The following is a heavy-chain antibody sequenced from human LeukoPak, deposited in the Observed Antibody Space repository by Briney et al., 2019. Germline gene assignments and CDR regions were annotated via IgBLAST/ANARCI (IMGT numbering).Heavy chain of an antibody. V-gene: IGHV3-15*01. CDR3: TSHCSSTSCYGMDV. CDR1: GFTFSNAW. Sequence: GGSLRLSSAASGFTFSNAWMSWVRQARGQRLEWVGRIKSNTDGGTTDYAAPVKGRFTISRDDSKNTLYLQMNSLKTEDTAVYYCTSHCSSTSCYGMDVWGQGTTVTVSS. D-gene: IGHD2-2*01. CDR2: IKSNTDGGTT. J-gene: IGHJ6*02.